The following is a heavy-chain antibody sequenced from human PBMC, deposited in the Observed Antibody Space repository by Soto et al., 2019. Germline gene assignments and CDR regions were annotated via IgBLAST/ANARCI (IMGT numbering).Heavy chain of an antibody. V-gene: IGHV1-2*02. Sequence: ASVKVSCKTSGYTFMDYFIHWVRQAPGQGFEWMGRISPKSGGTNYAQKFQGRVRMTWDTSLKTAYMELSSLKSDDTAVYYCARPPGYISDWHYFDLWGQGTLVTVSS. D-gene: IGHD2-21*02. CDR2: ISPKSGGT. CDR1: GYTFMDYF. CDR3: ARPPGYISDWHYFDL. J-gene: IGHJ4*02.